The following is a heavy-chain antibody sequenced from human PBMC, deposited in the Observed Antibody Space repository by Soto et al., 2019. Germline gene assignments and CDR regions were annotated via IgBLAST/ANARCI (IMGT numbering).Heavy chain of an antibody. Sequence: PGGSLRLSCAASGFSFSSYAINWVRQAPGKGLEWVSGISSSGDSTYYADSVKGRFTISRDNSKNTLYLQMNSLRAEDTAVYYCAKDLEGGYGSGTFDYWGQGTLVTVSS. D-gene: IGHD3-10*01. J-gene: IGHJ4*02. V-gene: IGHV3-23*01. CDR3: AKDLEGGYGSGTFDY. CDR1: GFSFSSYA. CDR2: ISSSGDST.